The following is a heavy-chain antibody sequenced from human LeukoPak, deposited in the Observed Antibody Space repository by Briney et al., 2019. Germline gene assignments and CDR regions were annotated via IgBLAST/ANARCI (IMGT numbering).Heavy chain of an antibody. Sequence: ASVKVSCKASGYTFTSYYMHWVQQAPGQGLEWMGIINPSGGSTTYAQKFQGRVTMTRDTSTSTVHMEMSSLRSEDTAVYYCARDPGGDRASYYYYYGMDVWGQGTTVTVSS. CDR3: ARDPGGDRASYYYYYGMDV. J-gene: IGHJ6*02. CDR1: GYTFTSYY. D-gene: IGHD3-16*01. CDR2: INPSGGST. V-gene: IGHV1-46*01.